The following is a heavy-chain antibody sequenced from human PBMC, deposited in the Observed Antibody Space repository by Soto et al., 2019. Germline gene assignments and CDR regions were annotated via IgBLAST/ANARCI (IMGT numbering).Heavy chain of an antibody. CDR1: GGSISSGGYY. CDR2: IYHSGNT. Sequence: QVQLQESGPGLVKPSQTLSLTCTVSGGSISSGGYYWSWIRQHPGKGLEWIGQIYHSGNTYYNPSLKSRASISVDTSKKQFSLNVTSVTAADTAVYFCERAQDQFGGHFDYWGQGSLVTVSS. CDR3: ERAQDQFGGHFDY. D-gene: IGHD2-15*01. V-gene: IGHV4-31*03. J-gene: IGHJ4*02.